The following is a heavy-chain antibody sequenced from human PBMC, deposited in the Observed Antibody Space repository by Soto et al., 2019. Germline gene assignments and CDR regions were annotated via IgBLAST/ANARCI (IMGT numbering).Heavy chain of an antibody. J-gene: IGHJ6*02. Sequence: PSETLSLTCAVSGDSVSNDNYYWSWIRQPPGKGLEWIGYIYYSGTTNYNSYLKSRLSLSVDMSKNQFSLKLASVTAADTAVYYCARGELSVGGMDVWGQGTTVTVSS. CDR2: IYYSGTT. D-gene: IGHD1-7*01. CDR3: ARGELSVGGMDV. V-gene: IGHV4-61*01. CDR1: GDSVSNDNYY.